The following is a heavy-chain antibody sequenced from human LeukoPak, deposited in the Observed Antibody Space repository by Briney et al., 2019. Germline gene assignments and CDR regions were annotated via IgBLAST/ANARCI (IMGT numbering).Heavy chain of an antibody. CDR2: IGTAGDT. V-gene: IGHV3-13*01. CDR1: GFTFSSYV. Sequence: GGSLRLSCAASGFTFSSYVMHWVRQATGKGLEWVSAIGTAGDTYYPGSVKGRFTISRENAKNSLYLQMNSLRAGDTAVYYCARDDGEKTFDYWGQGTLVTVSS. D-gene: IGHD4-17*01. CDR3: ARDDGEKTFDY. J-gene: IGHJ4*02.